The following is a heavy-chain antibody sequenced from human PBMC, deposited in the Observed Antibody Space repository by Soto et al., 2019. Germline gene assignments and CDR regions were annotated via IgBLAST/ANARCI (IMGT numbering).Heavy chain of an antibody. Sequence: GGSLRLSCAASGFTFSSYAMSWVRQAPGKGLEWVSAISGSGGSTYYADSVKGRFTISRDNSKNTLYLQMNSLRAEDTAVYYCAKDGTYSSSWYSPYYYYYGMDVWGQGTTVTVSS. CDR3: AKDGTYSSSWYSPYYYYYGMDV. J-gene: IGHJ6*02. D-gene: IGHD6-13*01. V-gene: IGHV3-23*01. CDR2: ISGSGGST. CDR1: GFTFSSYA.